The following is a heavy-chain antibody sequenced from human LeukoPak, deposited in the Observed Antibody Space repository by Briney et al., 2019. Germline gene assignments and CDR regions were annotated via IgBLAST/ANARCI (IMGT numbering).Heavy chain of an antibody. Sequence: GASVKVSCKASGYTFTSYYMHWVRQAPGQGLEWMGIINPSGGSTSYAQKFQGRVTMTRDMSTSTVYMELSSLRSEDTAVYYCARDHPLRGFDPWGQGTLVTVSS. J-gene: IGHJ5*02. CDR1: GYTFTSYY. CDR3: ARDHPLRGFDP. CDR2: INPSGGST. V-gene: IGHV1-46*01.